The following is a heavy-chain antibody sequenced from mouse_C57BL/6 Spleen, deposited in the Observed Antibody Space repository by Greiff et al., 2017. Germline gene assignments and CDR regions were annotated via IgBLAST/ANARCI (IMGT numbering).Heavy chain of an antibody. Sequence: QVQLKQPGAELVKPGASVKMSCKASGYTFTSYWITWVKQRPGQGLEWIGDIYPGSGSTNYNEKFKSKATLTVDTSSSTAYMQLSSLTSEDSAVYYCARSTTVLAGDYFDYWGQGTTLTVSS. CDR3: ARSTTVLAGDYFDY. CDR2: IYPGSGST. J-gene: IGHJ2*01. D-gene: IGHD1-1*01. CDR1: GYTFTSYW. V-gene: IGHV1-55*01.